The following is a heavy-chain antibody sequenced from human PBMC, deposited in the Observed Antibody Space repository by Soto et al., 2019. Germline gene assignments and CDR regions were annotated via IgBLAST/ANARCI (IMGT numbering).Heavy chain of an antibody. CDR1: GFNFGNFG. V-gene: IGHV3-23*01. CDR3: ARTPPSLIAGVPTIVENRRRP. CDR2: ITNTGGAT. J-gene: IGHJ5*02. Sequence: PGGSLRLCCAASGFNFGNFGVSWVLQATGQGLQWVSSITNTGGATYHTDSVKGRFIGSRDNSRDVMLLLMGGLGVDDTAFFFFARTPPSLIAGVPTIVENRRRPWRRRSRVTVSS. D-gene: IGHD2-21*01.